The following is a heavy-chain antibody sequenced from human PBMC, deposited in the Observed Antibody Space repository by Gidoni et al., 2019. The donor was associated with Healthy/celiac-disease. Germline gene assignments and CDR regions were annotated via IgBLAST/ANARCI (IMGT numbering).Heavy chain of an antibody. Sequence: EVQLVESGGGLVQPGGSLSLSCAASGFTFSSYSMNWVRQAPGKGLEWVSYISSSSSTIYYADSVKGRFTISRENAKNSLYLQMNSLRAEDTAVYYCARGSGWFGELGYFDYWGQGTLVTVSS. V-gene: IGHV3-48*04. CDR1: GFTFSSYS. CDR3: ARGSGWFGELGYFDY. J-gene: IGHJ4*02. CDR2: ISSSSSTI. D-gene: IGHD3-10*01.